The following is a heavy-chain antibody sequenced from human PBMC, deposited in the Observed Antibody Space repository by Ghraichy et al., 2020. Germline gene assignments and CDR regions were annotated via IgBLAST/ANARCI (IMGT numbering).Heavy chain of an antibody. D-gene: IGHD3-3*01. CDR1: GYSITSGYY. V-gene: IGHV4-38-2*02. CDR2: IYHSGTT. CDR3: ARVRNYDLWSGYFEAYNWFDP. J-gene: IGHJ5*02. Sequence: SQTLSLTCTVSGYSITSGYYWGWIRQPPGKGLEWIGSIYHSGTTYYNPSLKSRVTISVNTSKNQFSLNLSSVTAPDTAVYYCARVRNYDLWSGYFEAYNWFDPWGQGTLVTVSS.